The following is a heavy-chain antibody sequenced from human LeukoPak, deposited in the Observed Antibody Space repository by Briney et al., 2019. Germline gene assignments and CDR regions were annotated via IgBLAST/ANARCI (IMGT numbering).Heavy chain of an antibody. CDR1: GGSFSGYY. D-gene: IGHD3-10*01. V-gene: IGHV4-34*01. CDR2: INHSGST. CDR3: ARGGSYYGSGSYYNHKRGYGMDV. Sequence: PSETLSLTCAVYGGSFSGYYWSWIRQPPGKGLEWIGEINHSGSTNYNPSLKSRVTISVDTSKNQFSLKLSSVTAADTAAYYCARGGSYYGSGSYYNHKRGYGMDVWGKGTTVTVSS. J-gene: IGHJ6*04.